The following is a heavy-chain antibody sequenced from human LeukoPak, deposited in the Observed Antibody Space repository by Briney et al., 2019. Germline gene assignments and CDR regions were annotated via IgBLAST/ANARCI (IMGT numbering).Heavy chain of an antibody. V-gene: IGHV3-7*01. Sequence: GGSLRLSCAASGFTFSLYWMTWVRQAPGKGLEWVANMKPDGSQKYYVDSVKGRFTISRDDAKNSLYLQMNSLRADDTAVYYCARPRDGTTGWYGLDYWGQGTLVTVSS. CDR1: GFTFSLYW. J-gene: IGHJ4*02. CDR2: MKPDGSQK. CDR3: ARPRDGTTGWYGLDY. D-gene: IGHD6-19*01.